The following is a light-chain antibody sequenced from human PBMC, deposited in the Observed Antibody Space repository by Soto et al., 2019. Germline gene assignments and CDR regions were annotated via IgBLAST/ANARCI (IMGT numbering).Light chain of an antibody. CDR3: QQYGSSPRYT. CDR1: QSVSSSY. CDR2: GAS. Sequence: EIVLTQSPGTLSLSPGERATLSCRASQSVSSSYLAWYQQKPGQAPRLRIYGASSRATGIPDRFSGSGSGTAFTLTISRLEPEDFAVYYCQQYGSSPRYTFGQGTKLEIK. V-gene: IGKV3-20*01. J-gene: IGKJ2*01.